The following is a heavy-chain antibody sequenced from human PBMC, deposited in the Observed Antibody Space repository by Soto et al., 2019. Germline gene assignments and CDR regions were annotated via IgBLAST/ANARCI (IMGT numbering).Heavy chain of an antibody. CDR1: GFTFSNYA. V-gene: IGHV3-23*01. CDR3: ARGSDYDFWSGYFSPTYGMDV. D-gene: IGHD3-3*01. CDR2: ISGGGGT. Sequence: PRGSLRVSWGASGFTFSNYALSWVRHAPGKGLEWVSGISGGGGTHYSDSVKGRFTISRDKSKNTLYLQLNSLRAEDTAVYYCARGSDYDFWSGYFSPTYGMDVWGQGTTVTLSS. J-gene: IGHJ6*02.